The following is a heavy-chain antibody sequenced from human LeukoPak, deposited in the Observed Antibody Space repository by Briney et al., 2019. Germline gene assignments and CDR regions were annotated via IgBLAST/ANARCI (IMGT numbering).Heavy chain of an antibody. CDR2: ISNHDGNI. CDR1: AFSFSDYY. J-gene: IGHJ3*01. CDR3: ARAPRTPGGGLGFDL. Sequence: GGSLRLSCVASAFSFSDYYMGWIRQAPGKGLEWVSYISNHDGNIYDADSVKGRFTISRDNAKNSLLLQMNSLRAEDTAMYYCARAPRTPGGGLGFDLWGQGTMVTVSS. V-gene: IGHV3-11*01. D-gene: IGHD1-1*01.